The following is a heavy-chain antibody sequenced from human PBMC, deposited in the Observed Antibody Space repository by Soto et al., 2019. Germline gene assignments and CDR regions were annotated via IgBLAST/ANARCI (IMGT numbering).Heavy chain of an antibody. CDR3: ALSYTVTTDY. D-gene: IGHD4-17*01. J-gene: IGHJ4*02. CDR1: GLTFSSYW. V-gene: IGHV3-74*01. CDR2: INSDGSST. Sequence: EVQLVESGGGLVQPGGSLRLSCAASGLTFSSYWMHWVRQAPGKGLVWVSRINSDGSSTNYADSVKGRFTISRDNAKNTLYLQMNSLRAEATAVYYSALSYTVTTDYWGQGTLVTVSS.